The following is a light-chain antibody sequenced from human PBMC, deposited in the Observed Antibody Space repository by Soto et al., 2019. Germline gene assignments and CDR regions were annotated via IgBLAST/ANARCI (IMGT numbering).Light chain of an antibody. V-gene: IGKV3-20*01. CDR1: RSVSSSY. CDR2: GAS. Sequence: EIVLTQSPGTLSLSPGERATLSCRASRSVSSSYLAWYQQKPGQAPRLLIYGASSRATGIPDRFSGSGSGTDFTLTISRLEPEDFAVYYCQQYGSSPPVTFGGGTKGDIK. CDR3: QQYGSSPPVT. J-gene: IGKJ4*01.